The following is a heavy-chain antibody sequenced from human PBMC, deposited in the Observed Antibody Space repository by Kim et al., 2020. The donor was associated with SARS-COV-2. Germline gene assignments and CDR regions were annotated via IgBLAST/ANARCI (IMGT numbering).Heavy chain of an antibody. J-gene: IGHJ4*02. Sequence: ASVKVSCKASGYTFTSYSMHWVRQAPGQGLEWMGIINPSGGSTSYAQKFQGRVTMTRDTSTSTAYMELSSLRSEDTAVYYCARDTARLVWDTDYGDPAVYYVDYCGERTLVTVSS. CDR3: ARDTARLVWDTDYGDPAVYYVDY. CDR1: GYTFTSYS. CDR2: INPSGGST. D-gene: IGHD4-17*01. V-gene: IGHV1-46*01.